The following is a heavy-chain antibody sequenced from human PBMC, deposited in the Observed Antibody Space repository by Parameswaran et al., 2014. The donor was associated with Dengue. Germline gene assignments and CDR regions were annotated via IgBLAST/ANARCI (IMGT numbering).Heavy chain of an antibody. D-gene: IGHD3-3*01. J-gene: IGHJ5*02. CDR2: IGTAGDT. CDR1: GFTFSSYD. CDR3: ATAHYSITIFGVVIKGSNWFDP. V-gene: IGHV3-13*04. Sequence: GESLKISCAASGFTFSSYDMHWVRQATGKGLEWVSAIGTAGDTYYPGSVKGRFTISRENAKNSSYLQMNSLRAGDTAVYYCATAHYSITIFGVVIKGSNWFDPWGQGTLVTVSS.